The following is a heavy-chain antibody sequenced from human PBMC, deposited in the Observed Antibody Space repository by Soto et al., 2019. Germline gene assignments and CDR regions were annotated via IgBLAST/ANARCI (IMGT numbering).Heavy chain of an antibody. CDR2: IYHSGST. Sequence: SETLSLTCAVSGGSISSSNWWSWVRQPPGKGLEWIGEIYHSGSTNYNPSLKGRVTISVDKSKNQFSLKLSSVTAADTAVYYCASTYCSSTSCYRPFDYWGQGTLVTVSS. CDR1: GGSISSSNW. CDR3: ASTYCSSTSCYRPFDY. V-gene: IGHV4-4*02. J-gene: IGHJ4*02. D-gene: IGHD2-2*01.